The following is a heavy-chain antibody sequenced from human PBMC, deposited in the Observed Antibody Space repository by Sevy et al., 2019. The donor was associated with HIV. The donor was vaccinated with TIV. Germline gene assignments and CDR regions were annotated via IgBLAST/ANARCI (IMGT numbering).Heavy chain of an antibody. CDR1: GFIFSSYG. CDR3: ASSRGGSSAGPLDT. V-gene: IGHV3-33*01. Sequence: GGSLRLSCAASGFIFSSYGMNWVRQAPGKGLEWVAVIWYDGSNKYYADSVKGRFTISRDNSKNTLYLQMNSRRVEDMGWYCCASSRGGSSAGPLDTWGQGTLVTVSS. J-gene: IGHJ5*02. D-gene: IGHD6-13*01. CDR2: IWYDGSNK.